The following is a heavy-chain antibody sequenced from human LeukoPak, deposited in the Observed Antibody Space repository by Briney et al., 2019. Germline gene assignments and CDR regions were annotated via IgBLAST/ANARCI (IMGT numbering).Heavy chain of an antibody. J-gene: IGHJ5*02. CDR1: GGTFSSYA. V-gene: IGHV1-69*04. CDR2: IIPILGIA. Sequence: GASVKVSCKASGGTFSSYAISWVRQAPGQGLEWMGRIIPILGIANYAQKFQGRVTITADKPTSTAYMELSSLRSEDTAVYYCARDPDCSSTSCYLNWFDPWGQGTLVTVSS. D-gene: IGHD2-2*01. CDR3: ARDPDCSSTSCYLNWFDP.